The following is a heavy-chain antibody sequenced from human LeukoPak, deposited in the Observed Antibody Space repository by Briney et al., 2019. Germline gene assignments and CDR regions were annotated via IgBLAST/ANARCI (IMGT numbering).Heavy chain of an antibody. CDR3: ARRNIYDIAAAENDY. V-gene: IGHV4-39*01. CDR1: GGSISSSSYY. Sequence: SETLSLTCTVSGGSISSSSYYWGWIRQPPGKGLEWIGSIYYSGSTYYNPSLKSRVTISVGTSKNQFSLKLSSVTAADTAVYYCARRNIYDIAAAENDYWGQGTLVTVSS. CDR2: IYYSGST. D-gene: IGHD6-13*01. J-gene: IGHJ4*02.